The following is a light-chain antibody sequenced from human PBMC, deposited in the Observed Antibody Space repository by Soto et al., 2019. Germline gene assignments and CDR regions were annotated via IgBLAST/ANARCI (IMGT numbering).Light chain of an antibody. J-gene: IGKJ1*01. CDR1: QDIKFE. Sequence: AIQMTQSPSSLSASVGDRVTIACRASQDIKFELGWYQQKPGTAPKLLIYAASTLQSGFPSRFSGSGSGTDFTLTISSLQPEDFATYYCLQDYNYPRTFGQGTKVEIK. CDR2: AAS. V-gene: IGKV1-6*01. CDR3: LQDYNYPRT.